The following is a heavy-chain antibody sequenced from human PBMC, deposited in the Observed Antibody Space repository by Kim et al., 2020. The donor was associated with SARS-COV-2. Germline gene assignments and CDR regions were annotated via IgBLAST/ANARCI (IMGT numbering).Heavy chain of an antibody. CDR2: INGRGTS. J-gene: IGHJ4*02. CDR1: GGSFSGHY. V-gene: IGHV4-34*01. Sequence: SETLSLTCAVYGGSFSGHYWTWIRQAPGKGLEWIGEINGRGTSDYNAYLNSLDTMSVDTTKNQFSLTQKSVNAADTAAYYCSKRNQHVRACGQWGQGTLV. CDR3: SKRNQHVRACGQ. D-gene: IGHD2-21*01.